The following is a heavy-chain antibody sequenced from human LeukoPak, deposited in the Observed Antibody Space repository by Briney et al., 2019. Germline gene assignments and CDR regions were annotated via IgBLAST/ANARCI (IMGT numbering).Heavy chain of an antibody. J-gene: IGHJ4*02. V-gene: IGHV3-74*01. CDR3: AIRRYLAGFDY. D-gene: IGHD3-16*02. CDR2: INSDGSST. CDR1: GFTFSSYW. Sequence: GGSLRLSCAASGFTFSSYWMHWVRQAPGKGLVWVPRINSDGSSTSYADSVKGRFTISRDNAKNTLYLQMNSLRAEDTAVFYCAIRRYLAGFDYWGQGTLVTVSS.